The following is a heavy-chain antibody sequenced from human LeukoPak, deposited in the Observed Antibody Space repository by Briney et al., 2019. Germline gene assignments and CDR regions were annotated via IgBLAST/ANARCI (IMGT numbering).Heavy chain of an antibody. CDR1: GGSISSGSYY. Sequence: SETLSLTCTVSGGSISSGSYYWSWIRQPPGKGLEWIGEINHSGSTNYNPSLKSRVTISVDTSKNQFSLKLSSVTAADTAVYYCARDGPSYGDPIDYWGQGTLVTVSS. D-gene: IGHD4-17*01. CDR3: ARDGPSYGDPIDY. V-gene: IGHV4-39*07. CDR2: INHSGST. J-gene: IGHJ4*02.